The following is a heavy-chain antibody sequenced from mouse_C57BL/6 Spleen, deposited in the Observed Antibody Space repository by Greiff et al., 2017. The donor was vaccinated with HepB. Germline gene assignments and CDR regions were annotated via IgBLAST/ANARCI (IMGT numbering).Heavy chain of an antibody. CDR3: ARIGDGSSYWYFDV. CDR1: GFSLTSYG. CDR2: IWSGGST. Sequence: VQLQQSGPGLVQPSQSLSITCTVSGFSLTSYGVHWVRQSPGKGLEWLGVIWSGGSTDYNAAFISRLSISKDNSKSQVFFKMNSLQADDTAIYYCARIGDGSSYWYFDVWGTGTTVTVSS. J-gene: IGHJ1*03. V-gene: IGHV2-2*01. D-gene: IGHD1-1*01.